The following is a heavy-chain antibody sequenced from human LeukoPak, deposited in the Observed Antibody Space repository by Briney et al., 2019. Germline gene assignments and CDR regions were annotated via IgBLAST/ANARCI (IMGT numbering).Heavy chain of an antibody. J-gene: IGHJ4*02. D-gene: IGHD4-17*01. CDR2: ISAYNGNT. V-gene: IGHV1-18*01. Sequence: ASVKVSCKASGYTFTSYGISWVRQAPGQGLEWMGWISAYNGNTNYAQKLQGRVTITADESTSTAYMELSSLRSEDTAVYYCAREYGDSFFDYWGQGTLVTVSS. CDR1: GYTFTSYG. CDR3: AREYGDSFFDY.